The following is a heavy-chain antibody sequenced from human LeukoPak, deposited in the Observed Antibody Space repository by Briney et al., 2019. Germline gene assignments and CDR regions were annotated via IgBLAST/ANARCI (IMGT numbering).Heavy chain of an antibody. CDR2: ISAGGHST. V-gene: IGHV3-23*01. CDR3: AKRGGDPSGCAYYYGMDV. Sequence: GGSLRLSCAASGFAFTSYAMNWVRQAPGKGLEWVSVISAGGHSTYFADSVKGRFAISRDNSKNTLYLQMSSLRDDDTAVYYCAKRGGDPSGCAYYYGMDVWGQGTTVTVSS. J-gene: IGHJ6*02. D-gene: IGHD4-17*01. CDR1: GFAFTSYA.